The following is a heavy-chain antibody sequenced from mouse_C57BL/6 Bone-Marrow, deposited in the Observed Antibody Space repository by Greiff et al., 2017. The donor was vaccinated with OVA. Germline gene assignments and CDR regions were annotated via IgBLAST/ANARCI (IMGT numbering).Heavy chain of an antibody. CDR1: GYTFTSYG. V-gene: IGHV1-81*01. CDR3: KIRREAAMDY. Sequence: VQLQQPGAELVKPGASVKMSCKASGYTFTSYGISWVKQRTGQGLEWIGEIYPRSGNTYYNEKFKGKATLTADKSSSTAYMELRSLTSEDSAVYFCKIRREAAMDYWGQGTSVTVSS. CDR2: IYPRSGNT. J-gene: IGHJ4*01. D-gene: IGHD2-12*01.